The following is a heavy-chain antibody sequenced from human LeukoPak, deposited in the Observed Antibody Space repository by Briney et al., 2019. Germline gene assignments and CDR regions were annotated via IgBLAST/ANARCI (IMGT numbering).Heavy chain of an antibody. V-gene: IGHV1-8*03. CDR2: MNPNSSNT. CDR3: ARGGYYYFWSGYYSDVYYYYYMDV. J-gene: IGHJ6*03. Sequence: GGSLKLSCTASGFTFTSYDMNWVRQATGQGLEWMGCMNPNSSNTGYAEYVQGRVTITRNNSMSTAYMELNSLRSEDTAVYYCARGGYYYFWSGYYSDVYYYYYMDVWGKGTTVTVSS. D-gene: IGHD3-3*01. CDR1: GFTFTSYD.